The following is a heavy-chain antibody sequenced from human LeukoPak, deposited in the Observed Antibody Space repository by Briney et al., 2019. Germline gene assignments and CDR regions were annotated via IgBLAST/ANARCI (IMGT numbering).Heavy chain of an antibody. Sequence: PSETLSLICSVYGGSLSGYYWSWIRQPPGKGLEGIGEINHSGSTHYNPSLKSRVTITVDTSKNQFSLKLTSVTAEDTAVWYCARATDTSMFTSIDYWGPGTLVTVSS. J-gene: IGHJ4*02. D-gene: IGHD5-18*01. CDR1: GGSLSGYY. CDR2: INHSGST. V-gene: IGHV4-34*01. CDR3: ARATDTSMFTSIDY.